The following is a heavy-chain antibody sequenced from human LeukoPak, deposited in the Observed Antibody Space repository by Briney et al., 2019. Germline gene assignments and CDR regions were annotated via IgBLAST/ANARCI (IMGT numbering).Heavy chain of an antibody. CDR2: INHSGST. V-gene: IGHV4-34*01. D-gene: IGHD3-10*01. J-gene: IGHJ4*02. CDR1: GGSFSGYY. CDR3: ARGLNGPNYYGSGSYYRS. Sequence: SETLSLTCAVYGGSFSGYYWTWIRQPPGKGLEWIGEINHSGSTNYNPSLKSRVTISVDTSKNQFSLKLSSVTAADTAVYYCARGLNGPNYYGSGSYYRSWGQGTLVTVSS.